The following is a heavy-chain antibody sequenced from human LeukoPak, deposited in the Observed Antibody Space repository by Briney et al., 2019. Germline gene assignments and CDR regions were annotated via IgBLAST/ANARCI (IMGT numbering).Heavy chain of an antibody. CDR1: GLTFSSYT. J-gene: IGHJ4*02. CDR3: ARGGAGINYFDY. V-gene: IGHV3-21*01. D-gene: IGHD6-13*01. CDR2: ISSTSSYI. Sequence: GGSLRLSCEGSGLTFSSYTMIWVRQAPGKGLEWLTSISSTSSYIYYADSVKGRFTISRDNAKNSLYLQMNSLRAEDTAVYYCARGGAGINYFDYWGQGTLVTVSS.